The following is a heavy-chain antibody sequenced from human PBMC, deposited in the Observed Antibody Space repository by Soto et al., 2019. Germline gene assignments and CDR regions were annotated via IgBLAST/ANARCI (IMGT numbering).Heavy chain of an antibody. CDR2: ISGSGGST. CDR1: GLTFSSYA. Sequence: GGSLRLSCAASGLTFSSYAMSWVRQAPGKGLEWVSAISGSGGSTYYADSVKGRFTISRDNSKNTLYLQMNSLRAEDTAVYYCARGQVPYLNIGTTGTYAYWGKGTLVTVAS. J-gene: IGHJ4*02. CDR3: ARGQVPYLNIGTTGTYAY. D-gene: IGHD1-1*01. V-gene: IGHV3-23*01.